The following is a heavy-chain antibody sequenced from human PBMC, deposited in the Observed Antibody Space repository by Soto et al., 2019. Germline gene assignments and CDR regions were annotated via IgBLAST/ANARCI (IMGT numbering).Heavy chain of an antibody. CDR3: ARGGSVSTYYYSGMDV. V-gene: IGHV4-4*07. Sequence: QVQLQESGPGLVKPSETLSLTCTVSGGSSSSYYWSWIRQPAGKELEWIGRTYTSGSTNYNPSLKSRVTMSVDTSKNQFSLKLTSVTAADTAVYYCARGGSVSTYYYSGMDVWGQGTTVTGSS. J-gene: IGHJ6*02. D-gene: IGHD4-4*01. CDR1: GGSSSSYY. CDR2: TYTSGST.